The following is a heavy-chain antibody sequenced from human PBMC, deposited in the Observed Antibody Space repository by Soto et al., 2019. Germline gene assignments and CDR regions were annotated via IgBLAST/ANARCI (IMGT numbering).Heavy chain of an antibody. J-gene: IGHJ4*02. CDR1: GFTFSSYA. D-gene: IGHD5-18*01. V-gene: IGHV3-23*01. CDR2: ISGTGYSK. Sequence: EVQLLESGGGLVQPGGSLRLSCAASGFTFSSYAMSWVRRAPGKGLEWVSAISGTGYSKYQADSVGGRFTISRDNSKNTLYLEMSSLRAEDTAVYYCAKDRYTYGYGGDFAFWGQGTQVTVSS. CDR3: AKDRYTYGYGGDFAF.